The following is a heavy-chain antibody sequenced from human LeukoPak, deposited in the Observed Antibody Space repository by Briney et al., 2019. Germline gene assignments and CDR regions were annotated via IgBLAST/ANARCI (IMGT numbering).Heavy chain of an antibody. CDR3: ARIGSLYDSGVAGFDP. Sequence: SETLSLTCTVSGYSITSGYYWGWIRQPPGKGLEWIGSIYHSWSTDYNPSLKSRVTQSIDRSRNQFSLKLTSVTAADTAVYFCARIGSLYDSGVAGFDPWGQGTLVTVSS. CDR2: IYHSWST. V-gene: IGHV4-38-2*02. CDR1: GYSITSGYY. D-gene: IGHD4-17*01. J-gene: IGHJ5*02.